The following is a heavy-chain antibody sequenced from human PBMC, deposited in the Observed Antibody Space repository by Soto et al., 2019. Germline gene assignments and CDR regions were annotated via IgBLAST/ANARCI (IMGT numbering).Heavy chain of an antibody. D-gene: IGHD6-6*01. CDR1: GCTFTSYD. CDR2: INPSGGST. Sequence: GSAVKVCCKASGCTFTSYDMHWVRQAPGQGLEWMGIINPSGGSTSYAQKFQGRVTMTRDTSTSTVYMELSSLRSEDTAVYYCARSIAPRPTDASDISGPATILTAS. CDR3: ARSIAPRPTDASDI. J-gene: IGHJ3*02. V-gene: IGHV1-46*01.